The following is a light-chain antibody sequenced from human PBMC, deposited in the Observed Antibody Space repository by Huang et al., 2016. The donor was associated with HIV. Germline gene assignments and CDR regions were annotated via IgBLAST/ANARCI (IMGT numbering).Light chain of an antibody. Sequence: DIVMTQTPFSLSVTPGQPASISCKSSHSFLHSDGMTYFYWFLPNAGQAPQLLIYGGAKRFSGVPDRFSGSGSGTDFTLKISLVEAEDFGVYYCMQSINLPRTFGQGTKVEIK. V-gene: IGKV2D-29*01. CDR1: HSFLHSDGMTY. CDR3: MQSINLPRT. J-gene: IGKJ1*01. CDR2: GGA.